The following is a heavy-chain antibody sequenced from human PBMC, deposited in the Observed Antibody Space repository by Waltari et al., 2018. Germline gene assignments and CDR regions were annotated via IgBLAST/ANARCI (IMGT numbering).Heavy chain of an antibody. V-gene: IGHV1-69*08. J-gene: IGHJ4*02. CDR2: IIPILGVA. Sequence: QVQLVQSGAEVKKPGSSVKVSCKASGGTFSSYTISWVRQAPGQGLEWMGRIIPILGVANYAQKVQGRVTITADKSTSTAYMELSSLRSEDTAVYYCARESGTYYDFWSGYYSTPFDYWGQGTLVTVSS. CDR1: GGTFSSYT. D-gene: IGHD3-3*01. CDR3: ARESGTYYDFWSGYYSTPFDY.